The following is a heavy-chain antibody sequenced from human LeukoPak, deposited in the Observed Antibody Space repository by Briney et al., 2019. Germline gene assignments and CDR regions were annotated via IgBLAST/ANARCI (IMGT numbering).Heavy chain of an antibody. J-gene: IGHJ6*03. V-gene: IGHV4-59*01. CDR3: ARQAVGSYYYYMDV. Sequence: SETLSFTCTVSGGSISGYYWSWIRQPPGKGVECIGYIYYSGSTNYNPSLKSRVTISVDTSKNQFSLKLSSVTAADTAVYYCARQAVGSYYYYMDVWGKGTTVTVSS. D-gene: IGHD2-15*01. CDR2: IYYSGST. CDR1: GGSISGYY.